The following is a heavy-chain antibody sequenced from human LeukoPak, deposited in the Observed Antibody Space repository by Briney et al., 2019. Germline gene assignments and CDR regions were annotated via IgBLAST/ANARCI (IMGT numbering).Heavy chain of an antibody. V-gene: IGHV3-11*04. CDR3: ARDPNYGSGSYYIGLDYMDV. CDR2: ISSSGSTI. J-gene: IGHJ6*03. CDR1: GFTFSDYY. D-gene: IGHD3-10*01. Sequence: GGSLSLSCAASGFTFSDYYMSWIRQAPGKGLEWVSYISSSGSTIYYADSVKGRFTISRDNAKNSLYLQMNSLRAEDTAVYYCARDPNYGSGSYYIGLDYMDVWGKGTTVTVSS.